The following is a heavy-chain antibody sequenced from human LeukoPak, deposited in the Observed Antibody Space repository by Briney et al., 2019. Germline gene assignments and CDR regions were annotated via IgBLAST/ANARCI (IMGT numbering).Heavy chain of an antibody. Sequence: ASVKVSCKASGGTFSNYAVSWVRQAPGQGLEWMGIINPSGGSTSYAQKFQGRVTMTRDTSTSTVYMELSSLRSEDTAVYYCARDARVTAYYYFDYWGQGTLVTVSS. D-gene: IGHD2-21*02. CDR3: ARDARVTAYYYFDY. J-gene: IGHJ4*02. CDR1: GGTFSNYA. V-gene: IGHV1-46*01. CDR2: INPSGGST.